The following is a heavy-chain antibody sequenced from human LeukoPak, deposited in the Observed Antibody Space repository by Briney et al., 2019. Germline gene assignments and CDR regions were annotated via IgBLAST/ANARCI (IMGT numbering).Heavy chain of an antibody. CDR1: GFTFSSYS. J-gene: IGHJ4*02. D-gene: IGHD6-13*01. V-gene: IGHV3-21*01. CDR2: ISSSSYI. CDR3: ARERSAAGTPFEDY. Sequence: GGSLRLSCAASGFTFSSYSMNWVRQAPGEGLEWVSSISSSSYIYYADSVKGRFTISRDNAKNSLYLQMNSLRAEDTAVYYCARERSAAGTPFEDYWGQGTLVTVSS.